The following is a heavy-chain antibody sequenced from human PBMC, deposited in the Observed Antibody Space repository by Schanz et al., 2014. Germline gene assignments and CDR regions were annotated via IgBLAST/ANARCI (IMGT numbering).Heavy chain of an antibody. D-gene: IGHD3-10*01. CDR3: ARGGSAMVRGLMPASYWFFDL. CDR1: GGSINNFY. Sequence: QVQLQESGPGLVKPSETLSLTCSVSGGSINNFYWGWIRQSPGKGLEWIGYIYSSGIPAYNPSLKSRVSLTAESANTQCSLKLPSVTAGDAAVYYCARGGSAMVRGLMPASYWFFDLWGRGTLVTVSP. J-gene: IGHJ2*01. CDR2: IYSSGIP. V-gene: IGHV4-59*08.